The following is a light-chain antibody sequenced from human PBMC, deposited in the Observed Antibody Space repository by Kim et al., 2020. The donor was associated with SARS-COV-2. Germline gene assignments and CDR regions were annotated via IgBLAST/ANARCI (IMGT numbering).Light chain of an antibody. J-gene: IGKJ4*01. CDR2: GAF. V-gene: IGKV3-20*01. Sequence: PPGESATPACRASQSVNSNNFAWYQRKPGQAPRLLIYGAFSRATGIPDRFSGSGSGTDFALTINRLEPEDFAVYDCQQYGSSPETFGGGTKVDIK. CDR1: QSVNSNN. CDR3: QQYGSSPET.